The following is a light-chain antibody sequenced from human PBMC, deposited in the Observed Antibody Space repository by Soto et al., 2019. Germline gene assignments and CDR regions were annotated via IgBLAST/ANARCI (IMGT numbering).Light chain of an antibody. CDR2: GAS. CDR1: QSVSSSY. CDR3: RPYGTSPPYP. Sequence: EIVLTQSPGTLSLSPGERATLSCRASQSVSSSYLAWYQQKPGQAPRLLIYGASSRATGIPDRFSGSGSGTDFTLTLITLHPEYFAVYYCRPYGTSPPYPFVQCTKLKIK. V-gene: IGKV3-20*01. J-gene: IGKJ2*01.